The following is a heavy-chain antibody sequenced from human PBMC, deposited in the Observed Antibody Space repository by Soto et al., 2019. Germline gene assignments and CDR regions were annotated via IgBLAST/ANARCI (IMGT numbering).Heavy chain of an antibody. CDR3: ATGGYSYGYVEYFDY. V-gene: IGHV4-30-2*01. D-gene: IGHD5-18*01. Sequence: QLQLQESGSGLVKPSQTLSLTSAVSGGSISSGGYSWSWIRQPPGKGLEWIGYIYHSGSTYYNPSLKSRVTISVDRSKNQFSLKLSSVTAADTAVYYCATGGYSYGYVEYFDYWGQGTLVTVSS. J-gene: IGHJ4*02. CDR2: IYHSGST. CDR1: GGSISSGGYS.